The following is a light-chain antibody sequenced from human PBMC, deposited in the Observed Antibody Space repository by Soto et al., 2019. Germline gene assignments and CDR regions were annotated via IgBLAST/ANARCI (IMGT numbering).Light chain of an antibody. CDR3: HQYNDWPPGT. Sequence: EIGMTQSPSTLSVSPRERATLSCRASQGVSSNFAWYQQKPGPAPRLLIYGASTRATGIPATFGGSRSGTEFPRTISRLQSEDFAVYHCHQYNDWPPGTFGQGTKVDIK. J-gene: IGKJ1*01. CDR1: QGVSSN. CDR2: GAS. V-gene: IGKV3-15*01.